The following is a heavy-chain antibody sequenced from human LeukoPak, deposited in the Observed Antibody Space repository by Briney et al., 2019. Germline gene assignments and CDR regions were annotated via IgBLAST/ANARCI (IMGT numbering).Heavy chain of an antibody. D-gene: IGHD3-3*01. V-gene: IGHV3-73*01. J-gene: IGHJ4*02. Sequence: PGGSLKLSCAASGFILNASAIYWVRQASGTGLEWVGRIRSKDHAYATSYAASLKGRFTISRDDSKNMAYPQMNSLKIEDTAVYYCTSPIFSSIPSRPVDYWGQGTLVTVSS. CDR3: TSPIFSSIPSRPVDY. CDR1: GFILNASA. CDR2: IRSKDHAYAT.